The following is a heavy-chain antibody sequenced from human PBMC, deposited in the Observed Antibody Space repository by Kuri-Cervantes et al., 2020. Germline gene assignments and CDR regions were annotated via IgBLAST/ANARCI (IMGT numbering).Heavy chain of an antibody. CDR2: ISSSSSYM. V-gene: IGHV3-21*04. CDR1: GFSFSYYS. CDR3: AKDHYYDSSGYKADAFDI. J-gene: IGHJ3*02. D-gene: IGHD3-22*01. Sequence: GGSLRLSCAASGFSFSYYSINWVRQVPGKGLEWVSSISSSSSYMYYADSVKGRFTISRDNAKNSLYLQMNSLRAEDTALYYCAKDHYYDSSGYKADAFDIWGQGTMVTVSS.